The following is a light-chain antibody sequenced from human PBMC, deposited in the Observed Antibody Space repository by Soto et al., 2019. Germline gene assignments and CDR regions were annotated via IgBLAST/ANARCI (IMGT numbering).Light chain of an antibody. CDR1: QIINTY. Sequence: DILMTQSPSSLSASVGDRVTITCRASQIINTYLNWYQQKQGKAPNLLIFAASNLQGGVPSRFSSSGSGTDFTLTINSLQPEDLANYYCQQSYSTLYTFGQGTKLEIK. CDR2: AAS. J-gene: IGKJ2*01. CDR3: QQSYSTLYT. V-gene: IGKV1-39*01.